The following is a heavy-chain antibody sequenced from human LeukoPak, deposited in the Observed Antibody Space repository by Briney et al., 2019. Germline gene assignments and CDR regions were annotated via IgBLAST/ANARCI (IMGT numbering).Heavy chain of an antibody. D-gene: IGHD6-13*01. Sequence: GGSLRLSCAASGFIFSSYGMHWVRQAPGKGLEWISYISSSTGTIIHYADSVQGRFTISRDNARNSLFLQMTGLRAEDTAVYYCVRENSWYFDHWGQGTLVTVSS. J-gene: IGHJ4*02. V-gene: IGHV3-48*04. CDR2: ISSSTGTII. CDR1: GFIFSSYG. CDR3: VRENSWYFDH.